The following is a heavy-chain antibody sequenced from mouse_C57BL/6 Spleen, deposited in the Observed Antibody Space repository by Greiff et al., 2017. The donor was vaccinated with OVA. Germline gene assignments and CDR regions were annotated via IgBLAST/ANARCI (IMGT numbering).Heavy chain of an antibody. CDR2: IYPGDGDT. V-gene: IGHV1-80*01. CDR1: GYAFSSSW. Sequence: QVQLQQSGAELVKPGASVKISCKASGYAFSSSWMNWVKQRPGKGLAWIGQIYPGDGDTNYNGKFTGKATLTADKSSSTAYMQLSSRTSEDSAVYFCARWGYYDYDRGDYWGQGTTLTVSS. J-gene: IGHJ2*01. D-gene: IGHD2-4*01. CDR3: ARWGYYDYDRGDY.